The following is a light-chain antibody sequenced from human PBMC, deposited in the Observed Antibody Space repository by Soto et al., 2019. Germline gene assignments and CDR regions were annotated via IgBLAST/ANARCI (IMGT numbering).Light chain of an antibody. CDR1: RSNIGSTY. Sequence: QSVLTQPPSASGTPGQRVTISCSGSRSNIGSTYVYWFQQLSGTAPKLLIYRNSQRPSGVPDRLSGSKSGTSASLAISGLRSEDEADYYCAAWDDSMKTYDFGTGTKVTVL. J-gene: IGLJ1*01. V-gene: IGLV1-47*01. CDR2: RNS. CDR3: AAWDDSMKTYD.